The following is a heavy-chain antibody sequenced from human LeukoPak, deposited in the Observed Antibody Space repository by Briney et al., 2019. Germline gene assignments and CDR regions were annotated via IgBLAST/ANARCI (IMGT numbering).Heavy chain of an antibody. CDR1: GFTVSNTY. V-gene: IGHV3-53*01. J-gene: IGHJ4*02. D-gene: IGHD6-19*01. CDR2: IYSGGGT. CDR3: ARDSSGPAF. Sequence: GGSLRLSCAASGFTVSNTYMSWVRQAPGKGLEWVSVIYSGGGTFYSESVKGRFTISRDYSKNTLYLQMNSLRADDTAVYYCARDSSGPAFWGQGTLVTDSS.